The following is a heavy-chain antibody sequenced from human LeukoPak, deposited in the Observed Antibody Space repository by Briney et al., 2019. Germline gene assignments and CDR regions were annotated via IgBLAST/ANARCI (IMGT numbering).Heavy chain of an antibody. CDR3: AKDRQWLDFDY. V-gene: IGHV3-23*01. J-gene: IGHJ4*02. CDR1: GFTFSSYA. D-gene: IGHD6-19*01. Sequence: GASLRLSCAASGFTFSSYAMSWVRQAPGKGLEWVSAISGSGGSTYYADSVKGRFTICRDNSKNTPYLQMNSLRAEDTAVYYCAKDRQWLDFDYWGQGTLVTVSS. CDR2: ISGSGGST.